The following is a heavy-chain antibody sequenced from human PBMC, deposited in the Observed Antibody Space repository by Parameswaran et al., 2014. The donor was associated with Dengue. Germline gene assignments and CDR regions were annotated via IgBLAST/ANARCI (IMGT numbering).Heavy chain of an antibody. D-gene: IGHD2-8*01. CDR2: ISSSSSYI. Sequence: VRQMPGKGLEWVSSISSSSSYIYYADSVKGRFTISRDNAKNSLYLQMNSLRAEDTAVYYCARVFSNGRGTTGGQGTLVTVSS. V-gene: IGHV3-21*01. J-gene: IGHJ4*02. CDR3: ARVFSNGRGTT.